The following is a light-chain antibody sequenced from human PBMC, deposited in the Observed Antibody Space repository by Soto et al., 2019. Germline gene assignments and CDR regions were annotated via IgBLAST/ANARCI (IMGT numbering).Light chain of an antibody. CDR1: SSDVGGYNY. V-gene: IGLV2-8*01. CDR3: TSSPPSTHFFLV. J-gene: IGLJ3*02. CDR2: EVT. Sequence: QSVLTQPPSASGSPGQSVTISCTGTSSDVGGYNYVSWYQQYPGRAPKLMIYEVTKRPSGVPDRFSGSKSGNTASLTVSGLQAEVEADSYCTSSPPSTHFFLVFAGGTKLPVL.